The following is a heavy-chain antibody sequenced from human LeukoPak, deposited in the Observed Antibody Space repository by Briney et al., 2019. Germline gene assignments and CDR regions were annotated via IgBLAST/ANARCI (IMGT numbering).Heavy chain of an antibody. J-gene: IGHJ3*02. Sequence: GGSLRLSCVASGFTFSNNGMHWVRQAPGKGLGWVAVIWYDGSSKYYADPVKGRFTISRDTSKNTLYLQMNSLRAEDTAVYYCVKSSTYSSGAHAYDIWGQGTLVTVSS. V-gene: IGHV3-33*06. D-gene: IGHD6-19*01. CDR3: VKSSTYSSGAHAYDI. CDR2: IWYDGSSK. CDR1: GFTFSNNG.